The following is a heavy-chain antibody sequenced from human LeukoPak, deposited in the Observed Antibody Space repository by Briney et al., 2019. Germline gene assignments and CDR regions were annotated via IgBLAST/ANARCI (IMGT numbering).Heavy chain of an antibody. D-gene: IGHD6-13*01. Sequence: GGSLRLSCAASGFTFSSYAMTSVRQAPGKGLEWVSGISGSGGNTYYANSVKGRFTISRDNSKSTLYLQMNNLGAEDTALYYCAKCMAEPGTCYFDNWGRGTLVTVSS. CDR3: AKCMAEPGTCYFDN. CDR2: ISGSGGNT. CDR1: GFTFSSYA. J-gene: IGHJ4*03. V-gene: IGHV3-23*01.